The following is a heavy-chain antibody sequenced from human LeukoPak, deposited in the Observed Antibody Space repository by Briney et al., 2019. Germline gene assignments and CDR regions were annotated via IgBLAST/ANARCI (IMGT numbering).Heavy chain of an antibody. D-gene: IGHD2-2*01. J-gene: IGHJ4*02. V-gene: IGHV4-59*01. Sequence: SETLSLTCTVSGGSISSYYWSWIRQPPGKGVEWIGYIYYSGSTNYNPSLKSRVTISVDTSKNQFSLKLSSVTAADTAVYYCARSRVSRSYYFDYWGQGTLVTVSS. CDR1: GGSISSYY. CDR2: IYYSGST. CDR3: ARSRVSRSYYFDY.